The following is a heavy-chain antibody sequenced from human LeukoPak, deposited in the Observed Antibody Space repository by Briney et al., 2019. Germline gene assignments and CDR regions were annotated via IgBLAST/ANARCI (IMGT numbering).Heavy chain of an antibody. CDR3: ARGRGYSNYVSVGWFDP. J-gene: IGHJ5*02. CDR1: GGSISSSSYY. CDR2: IYYSGST. D-gene: IGHD4-11*01. Sequence: SETLSLTCTVSGGSISSSSYYWGWIRQPPGKGLEWIGSIYYSGSTYYNPSLNSRVTFSLDRSKNQFSLKLTSVTAADTAVYYCARGRGYSNYVSVGWFDPWGQGTLVTVSS. V-gene: IGHV4-39*07.